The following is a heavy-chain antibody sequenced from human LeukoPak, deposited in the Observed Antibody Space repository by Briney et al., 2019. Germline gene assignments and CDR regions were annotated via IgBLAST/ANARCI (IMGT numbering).Heavy chain of an antibody. J-gene: IGHJ4*02. V-gene: IGHV4-59*08. D-gene: IGHD3-22*01. CDR2: IYYSGST. CDR3: ARHYYDTSGYYYFDY. Sequence: PSETLSLTCNVSGGSISGYYWSWIRQPPRKGLEYMGYIYYSGSTDYNPSLKSRITISVDTSKTQFSLKLSSVTAADTAVYYCARHYYDTSGYYYFDYWGQGTLVTVSS. CDR1: GGSISGYY.